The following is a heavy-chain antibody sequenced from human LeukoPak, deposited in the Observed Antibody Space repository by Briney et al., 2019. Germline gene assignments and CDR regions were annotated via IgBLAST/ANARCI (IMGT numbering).Heavy chain of an antibody. CDR2: IYSGGST. Sequence: GGSLRLSCAASGFTVSSNYMSWVRQAPGKGLEWVSVIYSGGSTYYADSVKGRFTISRDNSKNTLYLQMNRLRAEDTAVYYCANEVEGAAAFDYWGQGTLVTVSS. J-gene: IGHJ4*02. V-gene: IGHV3-53*01. CDR1: GFTVSSNY. D-gene: IGHD2-15*01. CDR3: ANEVEGAAAFDY.